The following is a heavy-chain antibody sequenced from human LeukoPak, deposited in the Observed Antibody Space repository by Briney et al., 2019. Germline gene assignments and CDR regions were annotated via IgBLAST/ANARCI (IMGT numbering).Heavy chain of an antibody. CDR2: ISYDGSNQ. V-gene: IGHV3-30*18. Sequence: GGSLRLSCAASGFTFSSYGMHWVRQAPGMGLEWVAVISYDGSNQYYADFVKGRFTISRDNSKNTLYLQMNSLRAEDTALYYCAKETLVSNWYFFDYWGQGTLVTVSS. J-gene: IGHJ4*02. CDR1: GFTFSSYG. D-gene: IGHD6-13*01. CDR3: AKETLVSNWYFFDY.